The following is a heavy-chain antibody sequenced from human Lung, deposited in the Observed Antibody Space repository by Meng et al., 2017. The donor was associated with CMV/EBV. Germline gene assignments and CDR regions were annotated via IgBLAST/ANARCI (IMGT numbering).Heavy chain of an antibody. J-gene: IGHJ4*02. Sequence: SETLSLTCTVSGGSISSSSYYWGWIRQPPGKGLEWIGSIYYSGSTYYNPSLKSRVTISVDTSKNQFSLKLSSVTAADTAVYYCARSHSSGWPFDYWGQGTLVTVSS. D-gene: IGHD6-19*01. CDR1: GGSISSSSYY. CDR2: IYYSGST. V-gene: IGHV4-39*07. CDR3: ARSHSSGWPFDY.